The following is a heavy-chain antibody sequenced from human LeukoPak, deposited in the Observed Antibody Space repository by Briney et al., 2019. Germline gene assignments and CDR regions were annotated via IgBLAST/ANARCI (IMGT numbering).Heavy chain of an antibody. D-gene: IGHD3-10*01. V-gene: IGHV4-4*02. Sequence: ASGTLSLTCAVSGGSIISSNWWSWVRQPPGKGLEWLGEIYHSGSTNYNPSLKSRVTISVDKSKNQFSLKLSSVTAADTAVYYCARAYGSEEDYYYGMDVWGNGPTVTVSS. CDR2: IYHSGST. J-gene: IGHJ6*04. CDR1: GGSIISSNW. CDR3: ARAYGSEEDYYYGMDV.